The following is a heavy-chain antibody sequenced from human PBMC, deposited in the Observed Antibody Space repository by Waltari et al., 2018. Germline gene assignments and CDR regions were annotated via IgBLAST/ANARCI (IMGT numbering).Heavy chain of an antibody. CDR1: GLTFSSNA. CDR3: AKVPSVTIGWFDP. CDR2: ISGSGGST. Sequence: EVQLLESGRGLVQTGGYLRLSCAASGLTFSSNAMSWVRQAPGKGLEWVSTISGSGGSTYYADSVKGRCTISRDNSKNTLYLQMNSLRAEDTAVYYCAKVPSVTIGWFDPWGQGTLVTVSS. J-gene: IGHJ5*02. D-gene: IGHD4-17*01. V-gene: IGHV3-23*01.